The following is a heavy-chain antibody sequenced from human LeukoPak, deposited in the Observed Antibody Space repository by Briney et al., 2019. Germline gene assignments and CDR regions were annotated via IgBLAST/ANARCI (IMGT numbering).Heavy chain of an antibody. Sequence: PGGSLRLSYAASGFTFRNYAMSWVRQAPGEGLEWVSAISGSGDVTYYADPVKGRFTIYRDNAKNTLYLQMNSLRAEDTAIYYCARDRSWDSSKYYSEYFLHWGQGSLVSVSA. CDR3: ARDRSWDSSKYYSEYFLH. CDR1: GFTFRNYA. J-gene: IGHJ1*01. D-gene: IGHD3-22*01. V-gene: IGHV3-23*01. CDR2: ISGSGDVT.